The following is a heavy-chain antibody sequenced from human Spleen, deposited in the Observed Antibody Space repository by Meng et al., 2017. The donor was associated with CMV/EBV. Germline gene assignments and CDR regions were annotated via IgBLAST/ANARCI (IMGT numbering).Heavy chain of an antibody. CDR1: GGSFSGYY. CDR2: IYYSGNT. Sequence: SETLSLTCAVYGGSFSGYYWSWIRQPPGKGLEWIGSIYYSGNTYYNPSLKSRVTISVDTSKNQFSLQLNSVTAADTAVYYCARGYRDSSSWSRLSYGMDVWGQGTTVTVSS. CDR3: ARGYRDSSSWSRLSYGMDV. J-gene: IGHJ6*02. V-gene: IGHV4-34*01. D-gene: IGHD6-13*01.